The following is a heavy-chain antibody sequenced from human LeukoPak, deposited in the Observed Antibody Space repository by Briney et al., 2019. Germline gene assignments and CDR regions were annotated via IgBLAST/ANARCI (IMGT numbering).Heavy chain of an antibody. J-gene: IGHJ4*02. V-gene: IGHV3-7*01. CDR3: SRSLDY. Sequence: GGSLRLSCVASGFPFSGYWMDWVRQAPGKGMEWVANINQDGTNQYYAASVKGRFSISRDNAKNSLYLQMNSLRAEDTAEYYCSRSLDYLGQGVLVTVSS. CDR1: GFPFSGYW. CDR2: INQDGTNQ.